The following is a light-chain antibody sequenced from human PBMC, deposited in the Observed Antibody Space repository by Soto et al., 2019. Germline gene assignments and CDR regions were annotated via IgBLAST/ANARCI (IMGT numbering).Light chain of an antibody. CDR2: AAS. Sequence: EIVMTQSPATLSVSPGERATLSCRPSQSVSSNLAWYQQKPGQAPRLLIYAASTRATGIPARFSGSGSGKVFTLTNIIQQSEDFADYYFQQFNNWITFGQGTRLEIK. CDR1: QSVSSN. V-gene: IGKV3-15*01. J-gene: IGKJ5*01. CDR3: QQFNNWIT.